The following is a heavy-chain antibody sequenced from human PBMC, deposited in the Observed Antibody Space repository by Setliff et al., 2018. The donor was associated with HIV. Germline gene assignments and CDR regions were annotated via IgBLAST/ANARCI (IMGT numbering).Heavy chain of an antibody. CDR3: ARAGYYGSTSYWEYFQH. V-gene: IGHV4-59*11. CDR1: GGSISSHY. D-gene: IGHD3-22*01. J-gene: IGHJ1*01. Sequence: LSLTCTVSGGSISSHYWSWIRQPPGKGLEWIGSIYYNGITNYNPPLKSRVTVSVDTSKNQFSLKLSSVTAADTAVYYCARAGYYGSTSYWEYFQHWGQGTLVTVSS. CDR2: IYYNGIT.